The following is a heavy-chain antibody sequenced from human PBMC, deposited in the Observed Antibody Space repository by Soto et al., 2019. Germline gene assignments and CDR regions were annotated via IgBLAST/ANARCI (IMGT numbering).Heavy chain of an antibody. CDR2: INAGNGYT. CDR1: GYTSTSYA. V-gene: IGHV1-3*01. J-gene: IGHJ4*02. Sequence: QVQLVQSGAEVKKPGASVKISCKASGYTSTSYAMHWVRQAPGQRLEWMGWINAGNGYTKYSQKFQGRVTVTRDTSASTAYMELSSLRSEDTAVYYCATAGDDCSTTTCYVIDYWGQGTLVTVSS. D-gene: IGHD2-2*01. CDR3: ATAGDDCSTTTCYVIDY.